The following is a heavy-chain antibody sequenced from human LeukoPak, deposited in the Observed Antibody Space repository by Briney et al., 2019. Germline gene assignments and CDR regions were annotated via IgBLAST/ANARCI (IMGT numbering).Heavy chain of an antibody. CDR1: GGTFNSYP. D-gene: IGHD2-8*01. CDR2: IMPSFGPT. CDR3: TRDRGYCRNSDCYHYYMDV. J-gene: IGHJ6*03. V-gene: IGHV1-69*13. Sequence: GASVKVSCKASGGTFNSYPISWVRQAPGLGLEWMGGIMPSFGPTNYAQKFQGRVTITADESTSTVYMDLSSLRSEDTAVYYCTRDRGYCRNSDCYHYYMDVWGGGTTVTVSS.